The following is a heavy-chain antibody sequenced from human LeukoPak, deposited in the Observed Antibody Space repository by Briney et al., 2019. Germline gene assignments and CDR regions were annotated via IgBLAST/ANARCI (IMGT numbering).Heavy chain of an antibody. D-gene: IGHD3-16*01. V-gene: IGHV3-7*03. J-gene: IGHJ6*02. CDR2: INHNGNVN. CDR3: ARGGGLDV. Sequence: PGGSLRLSCAASGFTFSSYWMNWARQDPGKGLEWVASINHNGNVNYYVHSVKGRFTISRDNAKNSLYLQVSNLRAEDTAVYFCARGGGLDVWGQGATVTVSS. CDR1: GFTFSSYW.